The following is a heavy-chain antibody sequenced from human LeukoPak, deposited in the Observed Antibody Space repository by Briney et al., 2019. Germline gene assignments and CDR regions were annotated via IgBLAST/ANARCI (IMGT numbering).Heavy chain of an antibody. V-gene: IGHV5-51*01. CDR3: ARRLGGADVFDI. D-gene: IGHD3-16*01. Sequence: GESLKISCKGSGYSFSSYWIAWVRQMPGKGLEWMGIIYPGDSDSKYSRSFQGQVTTSADKSINTAYLQWSSLKASDSAMYYCARRLGGADVFDIWGQGTMVTVSS. CDR2: IYPGDSDS. CDR1: GYSFSSYW. J-gene: IGHJ3*02.